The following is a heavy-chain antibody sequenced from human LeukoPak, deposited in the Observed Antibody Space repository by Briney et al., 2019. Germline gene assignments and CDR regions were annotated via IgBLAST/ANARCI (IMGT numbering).Heavy chain of an antibody. D-gene: IGHD3-3*01. CDR2: ISPDGSTT. CDR1: GFTFSSYW. Sequence: GGSLRLSCAASGFTFSSYWMHWVRQAPGKGLVWVSRISPDGSTTGHADSVKGRFTTSRDNAKNTLFLQMNSLRAEDTAVYYCTRDFDFSSATWGQGTLVTVSS. V-gene: IGHV3-74*01. CDR3: TRDFDFSSAT. J-gene: IGHJ5*02.